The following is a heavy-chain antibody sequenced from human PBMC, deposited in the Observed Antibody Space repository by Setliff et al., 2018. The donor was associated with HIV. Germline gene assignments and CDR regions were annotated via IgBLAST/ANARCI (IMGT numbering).Heavy chain of an antibody. CDR1: GFTFSSYW. V-gene: IGHV3-7*01. CDR3: ARDPYPYADYGDWYFDL. CDR2: IKQDGSEK. D-gene: IGHD4-17*01. J-gene: IGHJ2*01. Sequence: GGSMRLSCAASGFTFSSYWMSWVRQAPGKGLEWMANIKQDGSEKYYVDSVKGRFTIYRDNAKNSLYLQMNSLRAEDTAVYYCARDPYPYADYGDWYFDLWGRGTLVTVSS.